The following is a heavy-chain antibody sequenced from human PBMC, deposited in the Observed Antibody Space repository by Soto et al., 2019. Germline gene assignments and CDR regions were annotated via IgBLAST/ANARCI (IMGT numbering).Heavy chain of an antibody. CDR1: GFTLSPYW. CDR2: INSDGSSI. CDR3: AREPCKDGVCRFDY. D-gene: IGHD2-8*01. Sequence: EVQLVESGGGLVQPGGSLRLSCEASGFTLSPYWMHWVRQAPGKGLVWVSRINSDGSSITYADSVKGRFTISRDNAKNTLYLQMNSLRAEDAAIYYCAREPCKDGVCRFDYWGQGTLVTVSS. J-gene: IGHJ4*02. V-gene: IGHV3-74*01.